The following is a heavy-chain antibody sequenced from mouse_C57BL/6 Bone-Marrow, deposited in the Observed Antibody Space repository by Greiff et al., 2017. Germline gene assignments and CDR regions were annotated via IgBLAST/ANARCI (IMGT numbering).Heavy chain of an antibody. J-gene: IGHJ4*01. D-gene: IGHD1-1*01. V-gene: IGHV1-81*01. CDR3: ARAPYYYGSSFYYAMVY. CDR1: GYTFTSYG. Sequence: QVQLQQSGAELARPGASVKLSCKASGYTFTSYGISWVKQRTGQGLEWIGEIYPRSGNTYYNEKFKGKATLTADKSSSTAYMELRSLTSEDSAVYFCARAPYYYGSSFYYAMVYWGQGTSVTVSS. CDR2: IYPRSGNT.